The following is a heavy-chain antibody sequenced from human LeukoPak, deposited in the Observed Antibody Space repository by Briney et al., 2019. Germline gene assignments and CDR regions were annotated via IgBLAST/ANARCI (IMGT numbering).Heavy chain of an antibody. Sequence: SETLSLTCTVSGGSISSGGYYWSWIRQHPGKGLEWIGYIYYSGSTYYNPSLKSRVTISVDTSKNQFSLKLSSVTAADTAVYYCARVELEYGMDVWGQGTTVTVSS. V-gene: IGHV4-31*03. J-gene: IGHJ6*02. CDR1: GGSISSGGYY. CDR2: IYYSGST. D-gene: IGHD1-1*01. CDR3: ARVELEYGMDV.